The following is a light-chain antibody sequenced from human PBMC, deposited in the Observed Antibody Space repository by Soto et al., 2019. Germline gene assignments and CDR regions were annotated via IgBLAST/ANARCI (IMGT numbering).Light chain of an antibody. CDR2: AAS. Sequence: TQSPGTLSLSAGERATLSCRASQDIGGRLAWFQQKSGKAPQYLIQAASILQSGVPSRFSGSGSGTEFILTINNLQPEDFASYFCLQVYSFPRTFGLGTKVE. J-gene: IGKJ1*01. CDR3: LQVYSFPRT. CDR1: QDIGGR. V-gene: IGKV1-12*01.